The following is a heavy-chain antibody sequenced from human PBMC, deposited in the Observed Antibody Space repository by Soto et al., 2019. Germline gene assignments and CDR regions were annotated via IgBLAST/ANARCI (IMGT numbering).Heavy chain of an antibody. D-gene: IGHD1-1*01. CDR3: ARDRVGGLERRRFGMDV. CDR2: TYYRSKWYN. CDR1: GDSVSSNSAA. J-gene: IGHJ6*02. Sequence: PSQTLSLTCAISGDSVSSNSAAWNWIRQSPSRGLEWLGRTYYRSKWYNDYAVSVKSRITINPDTSKNQFSLQLNSVTPEDTAVYYGARDRVGGLERRRFGMDVWGQGTTVTVSS. V-gene: IGHV6-1*01.